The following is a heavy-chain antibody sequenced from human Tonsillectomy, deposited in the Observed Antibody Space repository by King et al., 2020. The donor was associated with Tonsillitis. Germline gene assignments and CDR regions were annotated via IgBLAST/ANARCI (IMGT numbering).Heavy chain of an antibody. CDR2: IYYSGST. Sequence: VQLQESGPGLVKPSETLSLTCTVSGGSIYGYYWNWIRQPPGKGLEWIGYIYYSGSTNYNPSLKSRVTISLDTSKNQFSLKLSSVTAADTAVYYCARDRVKHSYSYGMDVWGQGTTVTVSS. D-gene: IGHD2-21*01. J-gene: IGHJ6*02. CDR1: GGSIYGYY. V-gene: IGHV4-59*01. CDR3: ARDRVKHSYSYGMDV.